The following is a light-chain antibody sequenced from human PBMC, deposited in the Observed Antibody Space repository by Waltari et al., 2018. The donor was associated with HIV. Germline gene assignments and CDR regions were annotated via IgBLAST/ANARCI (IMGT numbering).Light chain of an antibody. CDR2: DDN. CDR3: QVWDRSYKEAV. CDR1: NIGTYM. Sequence: SYVLTQAPSVSVSPGQTATIPWGNIGTYMMEGYRRKPGRAAVLVVSDDNERFAGTPARMSGANSGSRATLTISNVEAGDEAVYYCQVWDRSYKEAVFGGGT. V-gene: IGLV3-21*02. J-gene: IGLJ2*01.